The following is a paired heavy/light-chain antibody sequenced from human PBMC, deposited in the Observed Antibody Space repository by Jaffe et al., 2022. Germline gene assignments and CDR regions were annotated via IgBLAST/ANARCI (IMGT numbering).Heavy chain of an antibody. CDR1: GFTFSDHY. D-gene: IGHD2-8*02. CDR3: TRGARCTGGACYLDGFDI. J-gene: IGHJ3*02. Sequence: EVQLVESGGGLVQPGGSLRLSCAASGFTFSDHYMDWVRQAPGKGLEWVGRTRNRFYSYTTEYAASVKGRFTISRDDSKNSVYLQMNSLKTEDTALYYCTRGARCTGGACYLDGFDIWGQGTMVTVSS. CDR2: TRNRFYSYTT. V-gene: IGHV3-72*01.
Light chain of an antibody. J-gene: IGKJ3*01. CDR1: QGISSY. Sequence: DIQLTQSPSFLSASVGDRVTITCRASQGISSYLVWYQQKPGKAPKLLIYAASTLQSGVPSRFSGSGSGTEFTLTISSLQPEDFATYYCQQHNTYPLTFGPGTKVDIK. CDR3: QQHNTYPLT. CDR2: AAS. V-gene: IGKV1-9*01.